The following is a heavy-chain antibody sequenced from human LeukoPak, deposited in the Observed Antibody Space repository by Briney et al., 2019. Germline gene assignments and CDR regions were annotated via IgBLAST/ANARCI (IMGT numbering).Heavy chain of an antibody. CDR2: INPSGGST. CDR3: ARARYETRIWPKSRYDYYHYVDV. V-gene: IGHV1-46*01. D-gene: IGHD3-3*01. Sequence: AASVKVSCKASGYTFTSYYMHWVRQAPGQGLEWMGIINPSGGSTSYAQEFQDRVTITRDTSASTAYMELSSLRSEDMAVYYCARARYETRIWPKSRYDYYHYVDVWGKGTTVTVSS. J-gene: IGHJ6*03. CDR1: GYTFTSYY.